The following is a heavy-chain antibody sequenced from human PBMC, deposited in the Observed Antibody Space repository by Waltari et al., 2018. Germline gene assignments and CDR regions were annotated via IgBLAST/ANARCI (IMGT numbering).Heavy chain of an antibody. V-gene: IGHV1-18*01. CDR2: ISAYNGNT. CDR3: ASANPRDAFDI. J-gene: IGHJ3*02. Sequence: QVQLVQSGAEVKKPGASVKVPYKASGYTFNSYGIRWVRQAPGQGLEWMGWISAYNGNTNDAQKCQGRVTMTTDTSTSTAYMELRSLRSDDTAVYYCASANPRDAFDIWGQGTIVTVSS. CDR1: GYTFNSYG.